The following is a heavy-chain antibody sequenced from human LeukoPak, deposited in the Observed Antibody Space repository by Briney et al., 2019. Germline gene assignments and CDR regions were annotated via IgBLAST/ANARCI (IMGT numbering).Heavy chain of an antibody. Sequence: PSETLSLTCTVSGGSISSYYWSWIRQPPGKGLEWIGYIYYSGSTNYNPSLKSRVTISVDTSKNQFSLKLSSVTAAGTAVYYCARETPPTDFAFDIWGQGTMVTVSS. CDR1: GGSISSYY. CDR2: IYYSGST. CDR3: ARETPPTDFAFDI. D-gene: IGHD4-17*01. V-gene: IGHV4-59*01. J-gene: IGHJ3*02.